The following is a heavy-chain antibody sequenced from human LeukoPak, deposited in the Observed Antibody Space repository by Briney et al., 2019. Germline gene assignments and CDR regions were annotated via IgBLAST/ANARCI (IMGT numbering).Heavy chain of an antibody. CDR2: ISGSGGST. CDR1: GFTFSSYA. Sequence: GRSLRLSCAASGFTFSSYAMHWVRQAPGKGLEWVSAISGSGGSTYYADSVKGRFTISRDNSKNTLYLQMNSLRAEDTAVYYCAKDGPFWGYSYGLDYWGQGTLVTVSS. CDR3: AKDGPFWGYSYGLDY. D-gene: IGHD5-18*01. V-gene: IGHV3-23*01. J-gene: IGHJ4*02.